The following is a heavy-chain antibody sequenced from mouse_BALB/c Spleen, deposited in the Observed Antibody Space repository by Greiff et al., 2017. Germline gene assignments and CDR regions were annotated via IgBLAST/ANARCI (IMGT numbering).Heavy chain of an antibody. J-gene: IGHJ3*01. CDR3: ARDRGITAWFAY. D-gene: IGHD2-4*01. CDR1: GFTFSSYA. CDR2: ISSGGSYT. Sequence: EVQVVESGGGLVKPGGSLKLSCAASGFTFSSYAMSWVRQSPEKRLEWVAEISSGGSYTYYPDTVTGRFTISRDNAKNTLYLEMSSLRSEDTAMYYCARDRGITAWFAYWGQGTLVTVSA. V-gene: IGHV5-9-4*01.